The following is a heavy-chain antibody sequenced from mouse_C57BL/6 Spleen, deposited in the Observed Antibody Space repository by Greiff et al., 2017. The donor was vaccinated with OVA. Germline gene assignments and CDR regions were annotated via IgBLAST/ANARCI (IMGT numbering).Heavy chain of an antibody. V-gene: IGHV1-61*01. D-gene: IGHD2-3*01. Sequence: QVQLQQPGAELVRPGSSVKLSCKASGYTFTSYWMDWVKQRPGQGLEWIGNIYPSDSETHYNQKFKDKATLTVDKSSSTAYMQLSSLTSEDSAVYYCARTDGYCGFAYWGQGTLVTVSA. J-gene: IGHJ3*01. CDR2: IYPSDSET. CDR1: GYTFTSYW. CDR3: ARTDGYCGFAY.